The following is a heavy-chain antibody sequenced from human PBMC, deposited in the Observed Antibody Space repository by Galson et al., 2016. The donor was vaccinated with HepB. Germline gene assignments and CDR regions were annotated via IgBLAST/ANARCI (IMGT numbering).Heavy chain of an antibody. CDR1: RVSISSNNW. V-gene: IGHV4-4*02. J-gene: IGHJ5*01. CDR3: ASIGGYFYDGTGYSYGLDS. CDR2: LYHSGST. Sequence: SETLSLTCAVSRVSISSNNWWSWVRQPPGKGLEWIGELYHSGSTNYNPSLKSRVTISVDKSKNQFSLKLTSVTAADTAVYYCASIGGYFYDGTGYSYGLDSWGQGTLVTVSS. D-gene: IGHD3-22*01.